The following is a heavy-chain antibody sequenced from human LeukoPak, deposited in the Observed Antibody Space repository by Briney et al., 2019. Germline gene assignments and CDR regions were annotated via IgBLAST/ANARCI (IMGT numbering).Heavy chain of an antibody. J-gene: IGHJ4*02. CDR2: IIPIFGTA. CDR1: GGTFSSYA. Sequence: GASVXXXCXAXGGTFSSYAISWVRQAPGQGLEWMGGIIPIFGTANYAQKFQGRVTINADESKSTAYMELSSLRSEDTAVYYCARGLLSGSYVFDYWGQGTLVTVSS. V-gene: IGHV1-69*01. D-gene: IGHD1-26*01. CDR3: ARGLLSGSYVFDY.